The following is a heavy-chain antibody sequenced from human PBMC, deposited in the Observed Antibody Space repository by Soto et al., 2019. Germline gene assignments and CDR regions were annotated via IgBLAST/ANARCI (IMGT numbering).Heavy chain of an antibody. V-gene: IGHV4-39*01. CDR3: ARPNDYDSSAYHY. J-gene: IGHJ4*02. CDR1: GGSISSSSYY. D-gene: IGHD3-22*01. Sequence: QLQLQQSGPGLVKPSETLSLTCTVSGGSISSSSYYWGWIRQPPGKGLEWIGRIYYSGSTYYNPSLKSRVTISVDTSKNQFSLKLSSVTAADTAVYYCARPNDYDSSAYHYWGQGTLVTVSS. CDR2: IYYSGST.